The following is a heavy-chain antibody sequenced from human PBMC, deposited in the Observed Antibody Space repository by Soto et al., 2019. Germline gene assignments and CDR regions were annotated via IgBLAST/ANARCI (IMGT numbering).Heavy chain of an antibody. CDR3: AKGFSETSSWHMDS. CDR1: GLTFHNYA. D-gene: IGHD6-13*01. CDR2: LRSNGAET. J-gene: IGHJ4*02. Sequence: EVQLLESGGGLVQPGGSLRLSCGASGLTFHNYAMNWVRQSPGKGLEWVSSLRSNGAETNYADSVKGRFTVSRDNSNNTLYLQMTSLRVEDTAIYYFAKGFSETSSWHMDSWGQGTLVTVSS. V-gene: IGHV3-23*01.